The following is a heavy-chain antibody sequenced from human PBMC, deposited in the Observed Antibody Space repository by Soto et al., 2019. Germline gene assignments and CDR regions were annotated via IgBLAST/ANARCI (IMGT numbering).Heavy chain of an antibody. Sequence: QVQLQESGPGLVKPSQTLSLTCTVSGGSISSGDYYWSWIRQHPGKGLEWIGYIYYSGSTYYNPSLKSRVTIPVDTSKNRFSLKLRSVTAAATAVYYCARWWSGSRQGFDPWGQGTLVTVSS. J-gene: IGHJ5*02. CDR2: IYYSGST. D-gene: IGHD3-3*01. CDR1: GGSISSGDYY. V-gene: IGHV4-31*03. CDR3: ARWWSGSRQGFDP.